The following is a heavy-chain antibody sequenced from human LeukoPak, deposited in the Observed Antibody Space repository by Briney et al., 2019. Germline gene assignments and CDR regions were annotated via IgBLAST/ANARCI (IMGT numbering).Heavy chain of an antibody. CDR3: ARDAPQVPAAGVLAS. D-gene: IGHD6-13*01. CDR1: GFTVSDNY. CDR2: MYSGGDT. Sequence: GGSLRLSCAASGFTVSDNYMSWVRQAPGKGLEWVSVMYSGGDTYYANSVKGRFTFSRDISKNTLYLQMNGLRTEDTAMYYCARDAPQVPAAGVLASWGQGTLVTVSP. V-gene: IGHV3-53*01. J-gene: IGHJ5*02.